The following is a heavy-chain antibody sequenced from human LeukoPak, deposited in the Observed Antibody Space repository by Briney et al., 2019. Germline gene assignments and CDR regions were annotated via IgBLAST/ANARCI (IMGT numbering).Heavy chain of an antibody. CDR2: IIPIFGTA. V-gene: IGHV1-69*05. CDR1: GGTFSSYA. CDR3: AKDGGYDPSSRGYSYCLDY. J-gene: IGHJ4*02. D-gene: IGHD5-18*01. Sequence: ASVKVSCKASGGTFSSYAISWVRQAPGQGLEWMGGIIPIFGTANYAQKFQGRVTITTDESTSTAYMELSSLRTEDTAVYYCAKDGGYDPSSRGYSYCLDYWGQGTLVTVSS.